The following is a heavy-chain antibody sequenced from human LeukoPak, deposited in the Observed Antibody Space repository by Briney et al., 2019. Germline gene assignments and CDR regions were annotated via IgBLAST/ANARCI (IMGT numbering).Heavy chain of an antibody. Sequence: PSETLSLTCTVSGGSISSDYWSWIRQPPGKGLEWIGYIYYPGATNYNPSLESRVAISTDTSKTQFSLKVTSVTAADTAVYYCAKEGSSGLFDSWGQGILVTVSS. CDR2: IYYPGAT. CDR3: AKEGSSGLFDS. J-gene: IGHJ4*02. CDR1: GGSISSDY. D-gene: IGHD3-22*01. V-gene: IGHV4-59*01.